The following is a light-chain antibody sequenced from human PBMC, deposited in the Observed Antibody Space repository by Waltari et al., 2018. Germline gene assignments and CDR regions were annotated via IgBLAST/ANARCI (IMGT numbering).Light chain of an antibody. CDR3: QTGRHGIWV. CDR2: VNSDGSH. J-gene: IGLJ3*02. CDR1: SGYRSDA. V-gene: IGLV4-69*01. Sequence: QLVLTQSPSASASLGASVKLTCTLSSGYRSDAIAWHQQQPEKGPRYLMKVNSDGSHSKGGGIPDRFSGSSSGAERYLTISSLQSEDEADYYCQTGRHGIWVFGGGTKLTVL.